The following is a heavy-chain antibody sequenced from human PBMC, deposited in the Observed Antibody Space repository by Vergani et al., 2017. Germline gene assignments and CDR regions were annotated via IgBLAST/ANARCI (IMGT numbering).Heavy chain of an antibody. V-gene: IGHV4-59*11. CDR1: FDSIRNLY. D-gene: IGHD6-19*01. CDR2: IHYSENT. CDR3: ASVTHSGQRADL. J-gene: IGHJ5*02. Sequence: QVQLQESGPGLVKSSETLSLTCSVSFDSIRNLYCNWIRQPPGKGLEWIGSIHYSENTNYNPSLKTRVTISVDTSKNQFSLTLTSVTAADTAVYYCASVTHSGQRADLWGQGILVTVTS.